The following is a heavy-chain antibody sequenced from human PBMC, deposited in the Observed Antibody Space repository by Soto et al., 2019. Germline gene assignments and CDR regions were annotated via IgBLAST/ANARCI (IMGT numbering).Heavy chain of an antibody. CDR3: ARDAAVAGYYFDY. CDR1: GFTFSSYW. D-gene: IGHD6-19*01. CDR2: IKQDGSEK. J-gene: IGHJ4*02. Sequence: EVQLVESGGGLAQPGGSLRLSCAASGFTFSSYWMSWVRQAPGKGLEWVANIKQDGSEKYYVDSVKGRFTISRDNAKNSLYLQMNSLRAEDTAVYYCARDAAVAGYYFDYWGQGTLVTVSS. V-gene: IGHV3-7*05.